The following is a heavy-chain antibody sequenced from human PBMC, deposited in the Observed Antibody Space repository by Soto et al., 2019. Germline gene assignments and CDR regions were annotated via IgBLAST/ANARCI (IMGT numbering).Heavy chain of an antibody. V-gene: IGHV1-8*02. Sequence: QVQLVQAGAEVRKPGASVKVSCKTSGYTFTYYDINLVRQAPVQGLEWVGRMNPNSGRTYYAQKLEGRVTMTRDISISTAYMALSSLGYADTAVYFCSTWGRNGWYTGFFWGQGTLVTVSS. D-gene: IGHD6-19*01. CDR3: STWGRNGWYTGFF. J-gene: IGHJ4*02. CDR1: GYTFTYYD. CDR2: MNPNSGRT.